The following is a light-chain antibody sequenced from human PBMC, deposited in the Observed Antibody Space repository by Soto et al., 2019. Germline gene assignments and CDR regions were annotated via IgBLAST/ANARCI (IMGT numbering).Light chain of an antibody. CDR2: GVT. V-gene: IGLV2-14*01. CDR3: SSYTSVTIVV. J-gene: IGLJ2*01. CDR1: NSDIGGYNY. Sequence: QSALTQPASVSGSPGQSLTISCTGTNSDIGGYNYVSWYRHHPGEAPKLMIYGVTNRPSGVSTRFSGSKSGNTASLTISGLQDEDEADYYCSSYTSVTIVVFGGGTKLTVL.